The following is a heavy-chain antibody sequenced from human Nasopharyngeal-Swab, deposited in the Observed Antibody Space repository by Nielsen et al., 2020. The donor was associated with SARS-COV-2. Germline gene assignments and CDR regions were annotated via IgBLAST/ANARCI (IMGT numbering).Heavy chain of an antibody. CDR2: ISGSGGST. D-gene: IGHD6-13*01. CDR3: AKDQGGSSWYGGTYYYYGMDV. CDR1: GFTFSSYA. V-gene: IGHV3-23*01. J-gene: IGHJ6*02. Sequence: GGSLQISCAASGFTFSSYAMSWVRQAPGKGLEGVSAISGSGGSTYYADSVKGRFTISRDNSKNTLYLQMNSLRAEDTAVYYCAKDQGGSSWYGGTYYYYGMDVWGQGTTVTVSS.